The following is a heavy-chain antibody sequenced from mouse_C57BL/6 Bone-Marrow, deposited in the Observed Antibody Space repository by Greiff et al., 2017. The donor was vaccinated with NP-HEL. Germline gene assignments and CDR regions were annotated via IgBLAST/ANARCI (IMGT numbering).Heavy chain of an antibody. D-gene: IGHD3-2*02. J-gene: IGHJ2*01. CDR2: IYPGSGNT. Sequence: VQLQESGPELVKPGASVKISCKASGYSFTSYYIHWVKQRPGQGLEWIGWIYPGSGNTKYNEKFKGKATLTADTSSSTAYMQLSSLTSEDSAVYYCARVWTAQGGWGQGTTLTVSS. CDR1: GYSFTSYY. CDR3: ARVWTAQGG. V-gene: IGHV1-66*01.